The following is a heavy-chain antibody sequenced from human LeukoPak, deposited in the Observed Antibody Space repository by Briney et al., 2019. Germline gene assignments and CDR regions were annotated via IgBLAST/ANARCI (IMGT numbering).Heavy chain of an antibody. J-gene: IGHJ6*02. CDR1: GGSISSSSYY. Sequence: PSETLSLTCTVSGGSISSSSYYWGWIRQPPGKGLEWIGSIYYSGSTYYNPSLKSRVTISVDTSKNQFSLKLSSVTAADTAVYYCARKGWNILTGYYNGMDVWGQGTTVTVSS. V-gene: IGHV4-39*07. CDR2: IYYSGST. CDR3: ARKGWNILTGYYNGMDV. D-gene: IGHD3-9*01.